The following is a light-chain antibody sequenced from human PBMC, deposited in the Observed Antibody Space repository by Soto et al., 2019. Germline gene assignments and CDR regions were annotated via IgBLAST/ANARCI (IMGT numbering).Light chain of an antibody. CDR2: GNS. J-gene: IGLJ3*02. Sequence: QSVLTQPPSVSGAPGQRVTISCTGSSSNIGAGYDVHWYQQLPGTAPKLLIYGNSNRPSGVPDRFSGSKSGTSASLAITGLQAEDDAVYYCQSYDSSLRGRVFGGGTKLTVL. CDR1: SSNIGAGYD. CDR3: QSYDSSLRGRV. V-gene: IGLV1-40*01.